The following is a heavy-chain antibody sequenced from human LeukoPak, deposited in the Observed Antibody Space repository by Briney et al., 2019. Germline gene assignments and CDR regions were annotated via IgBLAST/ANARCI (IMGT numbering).Heavy chain of an antibody. CDR2: INPSGGST. Sequence: ASVKVSCKASGYTFTSYYMHWLRQAPGQGLEWMGIINPSGGSTSYAQKFQGRVTMTRDTSTSTVYMELSSLRSEDTAVYYCAREPVAMVRGEGTDYWGQGTLVTVSS. D-gene: IGHD3-10*01. J-gene: IGHJ4*02. CDR3: AREPVAMVRGEGTDY. CDR1: GYTFTSYY. V-gene: IGHV1-46*01.